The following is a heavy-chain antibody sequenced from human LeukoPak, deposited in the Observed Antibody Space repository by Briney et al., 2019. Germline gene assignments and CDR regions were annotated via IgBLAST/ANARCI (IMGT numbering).Heavy chain of an antibody. D-gene: IGHD6-19*01. CDR2: IWYDRGDK. J-gene: IGHJ4*02. V-gene: IGHV3-33*06. Sequence: GGSLRLSCAASGFTFSNYAMHWVRQAPGKGLEWVAVIWYDRGDKYYADAVKGRFTISREDSKNTLYLQIKSLRAEDTAVYYCAKDEWGNGWTASIDNWGQGTLVTVSA. CDR1: GFTFSNYA. CDR3: AKDEWGNGWTASIDN.